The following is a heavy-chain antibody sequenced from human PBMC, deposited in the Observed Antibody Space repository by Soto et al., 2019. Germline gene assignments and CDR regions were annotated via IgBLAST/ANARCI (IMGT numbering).Heavy chain of an antibody. D-gene: IGHD2-21*02. CDR1: GFTFSSSA. Sequence: GGSLRLSCAASGFTFSSSAMNWVRQAPGKGLEWVSAISGSGGSIYYADSVKGRFTISRDNSKTTLYLQMDSLRAEDTAVYYCAKGGGDSLRYGMDVWGQGTTVTVS. J-gene: IGHJ6*02. CDR2: ISGSGGSI. CDR3: AKGGGDSLRYGMDV. V-gene: IGHV3-23*01.